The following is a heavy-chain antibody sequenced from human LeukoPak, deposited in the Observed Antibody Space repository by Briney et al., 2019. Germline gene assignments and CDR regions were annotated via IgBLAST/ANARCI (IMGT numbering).Heavy chain of an antibody. CDR3: ARVGDIVVVPAAVYFDY. CDR2: IYYSGST. Sequence: SETLSLTCTVSGGSISSFYWSWIRQPPGKGLEWIGYIYYSGSTNYNPSLKSRVTISVDTFKNQFYLKLSSVTDADTAVYYCARVGDIVVVPAAVYFDYWGQGTLVTVSS. CDR1: GGSISSFY. J-gene: IGHJ4*02. D-gene: IGHD2-2*01. V-gene: IGHV4-59*01.